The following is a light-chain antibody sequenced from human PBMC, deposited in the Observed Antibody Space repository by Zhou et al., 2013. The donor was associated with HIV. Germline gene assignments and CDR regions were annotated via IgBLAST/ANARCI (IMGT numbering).Light chain of an antibody. J-gene: IGKJ5*01. Sequence: EVVMTQSPATLSVSPGERATLSCRASQSVSNNLAWYQQKPGQAPRLLIYGANTRATDIPARFSGGGSGTDFTPTISRLEPEDFAVYYCQQYDSSPITFGQGTRLEIK. CDR2: GAN. CDR3: QQYDSSPIT. CDR1: QSVSNN. V-gene: IGKV3-15*01.